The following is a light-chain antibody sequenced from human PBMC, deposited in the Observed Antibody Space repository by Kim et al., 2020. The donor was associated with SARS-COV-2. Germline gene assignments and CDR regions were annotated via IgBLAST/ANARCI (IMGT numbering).Light chain of an antibody. J-gene: IGKJ1*01. CDR1: QSVDSNY. V-gene: IGKV3-20*01. CDR3: QQYGSSPRT. Sequence: EIVLTQSPGTLSLSPGERATLSCRASQSVDSNYLAWYQQKPGQAPRLLIYSTSTRATGVPDRFSGGGSGTDFTLTISRLEPEDFAVYHCQQYGSSPRTFGQGTKVDIK. CDR2: STS.